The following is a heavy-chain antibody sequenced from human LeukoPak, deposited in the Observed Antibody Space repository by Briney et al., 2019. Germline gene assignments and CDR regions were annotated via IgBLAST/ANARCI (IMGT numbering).Heavy chain of an antibody. CDR1: GFTFSTYG. CDR3: ARDYGDYEAISDY. V-gene: IGHV3-48*04. Sequence: GGSLRLSCAASGFTFSTYGMNWVRQAPGKGLEWVSYISSSSSTIYYADSVKGRFTISRDNAKNSLYLQMNSLRAEDTAVYYCARDYGDYEAISDYWGQGTLVTVSS. CDR2: ISSSSSTI. J-gene: IGHJ4*02. D-gene: IGHD4-17*01.